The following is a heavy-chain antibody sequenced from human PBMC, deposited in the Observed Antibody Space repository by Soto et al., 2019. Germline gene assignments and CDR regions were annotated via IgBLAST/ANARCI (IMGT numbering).Heavy chain of an antibody. V-gene: IGHV3-21*01. CDR2: ISSSSSYI. CDR1: GFTFSSYS. J-gene: IGHJ4*02. D-gene: IGHD5-18*01. CDR3: ARGSQLWLQSPFDY. Sequence: GGSLRLSCAASGFTFSSYSMNWVRQAPGKVLEWVSSISSSSSYIYYADSVKGRFTISRDNAKNSLYLQMNSLRAEDTAVYYCARGSQLWLQSPFDYWGQGTLVTVSS.